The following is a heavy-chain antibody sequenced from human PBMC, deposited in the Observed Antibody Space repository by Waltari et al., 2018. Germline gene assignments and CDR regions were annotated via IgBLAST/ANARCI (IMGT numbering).Heavy chain of an antibody. CDR1: GYTFTSYY. Sequence: QVQLVQSGAEVKKPGASVKVSCKASGYTFTSYYMHWVRQAPGQGLEWIAIINPSGGSTSSAQKFQGRVTMTRDTSTSTVYMELSSLRSEDTAAYYCARGHSGGSYYYYYMDVWGKGTTVTVSS. CDR2: INPSGGST. D-gene: IGHD2-15*01. V-gene: IGHV1-46*01. CDR3: ARGHSGGSYYYYYMDV. J-gene: IGHJ6*03.